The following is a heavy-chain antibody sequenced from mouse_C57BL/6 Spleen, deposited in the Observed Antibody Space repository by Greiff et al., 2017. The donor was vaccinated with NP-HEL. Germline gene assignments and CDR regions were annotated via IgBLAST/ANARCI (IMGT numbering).Heavy chain of an antibody. D-gene: IGHD1-1*01. CDR1: GFTFSSYA. CDR2: ISDGGSET. CDR3: ARGYYGSSYVVDC. J-gene: IGHJ2*01. Sequence: EVKLVESGGGLVKPGGSLKLSGAASGFTFSSYAMSWVRQTPEKRLEGVATISDGGSETYYPDNVKGRFTISRDNTKDNLYRQMSHLKSEDTAMYYCARGYYGSSYVVDCWGHGTTLTVSS. V-gene: IGHV5-4*03.